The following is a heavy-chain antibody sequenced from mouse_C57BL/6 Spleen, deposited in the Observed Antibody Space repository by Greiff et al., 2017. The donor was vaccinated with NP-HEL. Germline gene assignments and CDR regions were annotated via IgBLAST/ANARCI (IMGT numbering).Heavy chain of an antibody. Sequence: QVQLKESGPGLVQPSQSLSITCTVSGFSLTSYGVHWVRQSPGKGLEWLGVIWSGGSTDYNAAFISRLSISKDNSKSQVFFKMNSLQADDTAIYYCARMKGGNFGFDYWGQGTTLTVSS. V-gene: IGHV2-2*01. CDR1: GFSLTSYG. CDR3: ARMKGGNFGFDY. J-gene: IGHJ2*01. CDR2: IWSGGST.